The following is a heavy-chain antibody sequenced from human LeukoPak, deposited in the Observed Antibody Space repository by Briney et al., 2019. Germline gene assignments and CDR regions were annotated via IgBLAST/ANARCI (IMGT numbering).Heavy chain of an antibody. J-gene: IGHJ5*02. Sequence: SETLSLTYTVSGGSISSYYWSWIRQSPGKGLEWIGYIYYSGSTTYNPSLKSRVTISVDTSKNHFSLKLSSLTAADTAVYYCARGAGLNWFDPWGQGTPVTVSS. V-gene: IGHV4-59*01. CDR3: ARGAGLNWFDP. D-gene: IGHD6-13*01. CDR2: IYYSGST. CDR1: GGSISSYY.